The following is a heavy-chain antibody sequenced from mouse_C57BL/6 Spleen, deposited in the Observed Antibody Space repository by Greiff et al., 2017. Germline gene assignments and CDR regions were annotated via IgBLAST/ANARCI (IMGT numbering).Heavy chain of an antibody. CDR2: INYDGSST. CDR3: ASGGWLLPFAY. V-gene: IGHV5-16*01. D-gene: IGHD2-3*01. Sequence: EVMLVASEGGLVQPGSSMKLSCTASGFTFSDYYMAWVRQVPEKGLEWVANINYDGSSTYYLDSLKSRFIISRDNAKNILYLQMSSLKAEDTATYYCASGGWLLPFAYWGQGTLVTVAA. J-gene: IGHJ3*01. CDR1: GFTFSDYY.